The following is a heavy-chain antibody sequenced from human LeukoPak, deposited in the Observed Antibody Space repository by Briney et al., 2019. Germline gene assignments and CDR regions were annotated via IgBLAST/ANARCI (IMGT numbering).Heavy chain of an antibody. CDR1: GGSISSGGYY. Sequence: SETLSLTCTVSGGSISSGGYYWSWIRQPPGKGLEWIGYIYHSGSTYYNPSLKSRVTISVDRSKNQFSLKLSSVTAADTAVYYCARSTIFGVVIGPWGQGTLVTVSS. V-gene: IGHV4-30-2*01. CDR3: ARSTIFGVVIGP. D-gene: IGHD3-3*01. CDR2: IYHSGST. J-gene: IGHJ5*02.